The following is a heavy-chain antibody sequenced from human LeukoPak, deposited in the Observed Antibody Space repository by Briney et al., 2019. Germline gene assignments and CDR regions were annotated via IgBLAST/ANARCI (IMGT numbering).Heavy chain of an antibody. Sequence: SVKVSCKASGGTFSSYAISWVRQAPGQGLEWMGGIIPIFGTANYAQKFQGRVTITADESTSTAYMELSSLRSEDTAVYYCARDEYYDSSGYLYYYGMDVWGQGTTVTVSS. J-gene: IGHJ6*02. CDR3: ARDEYYDSSGYLYYYGMDV. V-gene: IGHV1-69*01. D-gene: IGHD3-22*01. CDR2: IIPIFGTA. CDR1: GGTFSSYA.